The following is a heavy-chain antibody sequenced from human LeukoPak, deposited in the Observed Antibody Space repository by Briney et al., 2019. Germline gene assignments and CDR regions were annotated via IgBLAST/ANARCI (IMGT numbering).Heavy chain of an antibody. CDR2: IYYSGDT. Sequence: PSETLSLTCTVSGDSISSYYWTWIQQPPGRGLEWIAYIYYSGDTNYNPSLKSRVTISIDASKNQLSLKLTSVTAADTAVYYCARQRKYFDYWGQGTLVTVSS. CDR1: GDSISSYY. V-gene: IGHV4-59*01. CDR3: ARQRKYFDY. D-gene: IGHD6-25*01. J-gene: IGHJ4*02.